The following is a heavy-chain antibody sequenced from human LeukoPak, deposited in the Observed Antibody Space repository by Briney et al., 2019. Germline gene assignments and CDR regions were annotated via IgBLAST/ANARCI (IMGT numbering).Heavy chain of an antibody. D-gene: IGHD3-10*01. V-gene: IGHV3-74*01. CDR1: GFTLSNYW. Sequence: PGGSLRLSCAASGFTLSNYWMHWVRQAPGKGLVWVSRINADGSSASYADSVKGRFTISRDNAENTLYLQMNSLRAEDTAMYYCARDYGRSRDYGMDVWGQGTTVTVSS. J-gene: IGHJ6*02. CDR2: INADGSSA. CDR3: ARDYGRSRDYGMDV.